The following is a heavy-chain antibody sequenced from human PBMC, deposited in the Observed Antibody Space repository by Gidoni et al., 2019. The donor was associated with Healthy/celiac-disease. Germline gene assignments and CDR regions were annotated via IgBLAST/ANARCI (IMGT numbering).Heavy chain of an antibody. CDR2: ISRSSSYI. J-gene: IGHJ4*02. Sequence: EVQLVESGGGVVRPGGSLRISCAASGFNFSSYSMHWVRQAPGKGLEWVSPISRSSSYIYYANSVKGRFAISRDNAKNALYLQMNSLRAEDTAVYYCARDRGGSYYDYWGQGTLVTVS. D-gene: IGHD1-26*01. V-gene: IGHV3-21*01. CDR1: GFNFSSYS. CDR3: ARDRGGSYYDY.